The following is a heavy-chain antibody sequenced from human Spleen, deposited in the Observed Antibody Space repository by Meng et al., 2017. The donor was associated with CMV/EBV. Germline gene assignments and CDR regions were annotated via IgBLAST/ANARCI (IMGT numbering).Heavy chain of an antibody. CDR2: IRNKAYGETT. CDR1: GFTFSGYE. V-gene: IGHV3-49*04. J-gene: IGHJ6*02. D-gene: IGHD1-7*01. CDR3: ARDPTGTTGIYYYYATDV. Sequence: GGSLRLSCVASGFTFSGYEMNWVRQAPGKGLEWVGFIRNKAYGETTEYAASVEGRFTISRDDSKSIAYLRMNSLKTEDTAVYYCARDPTGTTGIYYYYATDVWGQGTTVTVSS.